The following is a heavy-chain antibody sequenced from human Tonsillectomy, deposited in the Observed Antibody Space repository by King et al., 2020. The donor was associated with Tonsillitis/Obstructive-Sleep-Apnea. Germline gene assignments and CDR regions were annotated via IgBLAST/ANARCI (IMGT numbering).Heavy chain of an antibody. J-gene: IGHJ4*02. CDR2: INHSGST. Sequence: VQLQQWGAGLLKPSETLSLPCAVYGGSFSGYYWSWIRQPPGKGLEWIGEINHSGSTNYNPSLKSRVTISVDTSKNQFSRKLNSVTAADTAVYYCASAGDRSSWYPNFDYWGQGALVTVAS. CDR1: GGSFSGYY. CDR3: ASAGDRSSWYPNFDY. V-gene: IGHV4-34*01. D-gene: IGHD6-13*01.